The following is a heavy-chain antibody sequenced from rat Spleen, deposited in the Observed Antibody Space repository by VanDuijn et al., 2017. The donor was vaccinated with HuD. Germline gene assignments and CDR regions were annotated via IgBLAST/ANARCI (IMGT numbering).Heavy chain of an antibody. CDR1: GFTFSDYN. CDR3: ASPGSTSYFDY. V-gene: IGHV5-7*01. J-gene: IGHJ2*01. D-gene: IGHD1-2*01. Sequence: EVQLVESGGGLVQPGRSLKLSCAASGFTFSDYNMAWVRQAPKKGLEWVAIITYDGSSTYYRDSVKGRFTISRDNVESTLYLQMDSLRSADTATSSCASPGSTSYFDYWGQGVMVTVSS. CDR2: ITYDGSST.